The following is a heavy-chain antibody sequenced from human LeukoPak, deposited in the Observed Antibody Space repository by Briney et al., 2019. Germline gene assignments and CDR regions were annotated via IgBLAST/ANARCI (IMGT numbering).Heavy chain of an antibody. V-gene: IGHV3-48*03. CDR1: GFTFSSYE. CDR3: ARSCFKCTNGVLPGGDYYYCGTDV. J-gene: IGHJ6*02. D-gene: IGHD2-8*01. CDR2: ISSSGSTI. Sequence: GGSLRLSCAASGFTFSSYEMNWVRQAPGKGLEWVSYISSSGSTIYYADSVKGRFTISRDNSKNSLYLQMNSLRAEDTAVYYCARSCFKCTNGVLPGGDYYYCGTDVWGQGTTVTVSS.